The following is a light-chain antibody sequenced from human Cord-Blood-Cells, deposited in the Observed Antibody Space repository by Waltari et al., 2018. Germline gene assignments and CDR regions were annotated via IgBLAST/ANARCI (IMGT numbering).Light chain of an antibody. CDR3: QQRSNWPPMYT. V-gene: IGKV3-11*01. CDR2: DAS. J-gene: IGKJ2*01. CDR1: QSVSSY. Sequence: EIVLTQSPATLSLSPGERATLSCRARQSVSSYLAWYQQKPGQAPRLLIYDASNSATGIPARFSGSGSGTDFTLTISSLEPEDFAVYYCQQRSNWPPMYTFGQGTKLEIK.